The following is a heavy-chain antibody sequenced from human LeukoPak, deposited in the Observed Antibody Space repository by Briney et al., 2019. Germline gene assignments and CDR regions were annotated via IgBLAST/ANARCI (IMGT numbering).Heavy chain of an antibody. Sequence: GASVKVSCKASGGTFSSYAISWVRQAPGQGLEWMGWINPNSGGANYAQKFQGRVTMTRDTSISTAYMELSRLRSDDTAVDYCARGEYYDSSGYYNWFDPWGQGTLVTVSS. CDR3: ARGEYYDSSGYYNWFDP. CDR2: INPNSGGA. D-gene: IGHD3-22*01. J-gene: IGHJ5*02. CDR1: GGTFSSYA. V-gene: IGHV1-2*02.